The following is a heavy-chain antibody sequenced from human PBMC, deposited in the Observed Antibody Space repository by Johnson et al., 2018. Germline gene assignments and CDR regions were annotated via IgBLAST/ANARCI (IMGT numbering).Heavy chain of an antibody. D-gene: IGHD6-19*01. Sequence: QVQLVESGGGLVQPGRSLRLSCAASGFTFSTYALHWVRPAPGKGLAWVAIFSYDGSNKYYADSVKGRFTITRDNSKDTVYLQMNSLRIADTAVYYCANSNGWGLFENWGQGTLVTVSS. CDR1: GFTFSTYA. CDR3: ANSNGWGLFEN. J-gene: IGHJ4*02. CDR2: FSYDGSNK. V-gene: IGHV3-30*18.